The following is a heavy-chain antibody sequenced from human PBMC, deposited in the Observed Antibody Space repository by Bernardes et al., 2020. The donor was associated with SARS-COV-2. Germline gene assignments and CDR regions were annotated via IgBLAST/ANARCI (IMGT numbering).Heavy chain of an antibody. CDR1: GFSFSAYT. Sequence: GGSLRLSCAASGFSFSAYTMNWVRQAPGKGLEWVSSIVGRGSFVNYAESVKGRFTISRDNGRNSVYLQMNKLRAEDTAVYYCASDVRSDNNDSSNYYEDYWGQGTPLTVSS. D-gene: IGHD3-22*01. CDR2: IVGRGSFV. CDR3: ASDVRSDNNDSSNYYEDY. J-gene: IGHJ4*02. V-gene: IGHV3-21*01.